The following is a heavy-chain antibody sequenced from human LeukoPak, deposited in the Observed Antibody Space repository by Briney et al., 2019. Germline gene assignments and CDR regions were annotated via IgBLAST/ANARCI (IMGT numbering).Heavy chain of an antibody. D-gene: IGHD3-22*01. Sequence: GGSLRLSCAASGFTFDDYGMSWVRQAPGKGLEWVSGINWNGGSTGYADSVKGRFTIPRDNAKNSLYLQMNSLRAEDTALYYCARDLTTYYYDSSGYGYWGQGTLVTVSS. CDR2: INWNGGST. CDR3: ARDLTTYYYDSSGYGY. J-gene: IGHJ4*02. CDR1: GFTFDDYG. V-gene: IGHV3-20*04.